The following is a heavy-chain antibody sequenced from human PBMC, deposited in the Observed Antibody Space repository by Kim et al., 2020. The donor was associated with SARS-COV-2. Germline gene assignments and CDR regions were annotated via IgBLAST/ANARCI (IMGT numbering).Heavy chain of an antibody. CDR1: GLPFSASG. CDR2: IWSDGTKE. J-gene: IGHJ4*02. CDR3: ARDKGERYSDY. D-gene: IGHD3-16*01. Sequence: GGFLRLSCAASGLPFSASGMHWVRQAPGKGLKWVAMIWSDGTKEYYADSVKGRFTISRDNSKNTVYLQMNSLRAEDTALYYCARDKGERYSDYWGQGTLVTVSS. V-gene: IGHV3-33*01.